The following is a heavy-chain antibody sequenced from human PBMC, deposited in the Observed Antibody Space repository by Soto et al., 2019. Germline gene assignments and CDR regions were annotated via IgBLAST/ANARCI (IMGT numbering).Heavy chain of an antibody. Sequence: QVQLVQSGAEVKKPGASVKVSCKASGYTFPGYSMHWVRQAPGQGLEWMGWINPNSGGTTYAQKFQGWVTMTRDTSISTAYMELSRLRSDDTAVYYCARDKEAAAGTFDYWGQGTLVTVSS. CDR1: GYTFPGYS. D-gene: IGHD6-13*01. CDR2: INPNSGGT. V-gene: IGHV1-2*04. CDR3: ARDKEAAAGTFDY. J-gene: IGHJ4*02.